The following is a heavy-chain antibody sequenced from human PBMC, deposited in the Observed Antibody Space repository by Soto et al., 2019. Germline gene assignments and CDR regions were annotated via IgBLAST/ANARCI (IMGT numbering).Heavy chain of an antibody. D-gene: IGHD2-15*01. V-gene: IGHV1-69*12. J-gene: IGHJ4*02. CDR1: GGTFSSYA. CDR2: IIPIFGTA. Sequence: QVQLVQSGAEVKKPGSSVKVSCKASGGTFSSYAISWVRQAPGQGLEWMGGIIPIFGTANYAQKFQGRVTITADESTSTAYMELSSLRSEDTAVYYCARGGGYCSGGSCYVPFDYWGQGTLVTVSS. CDR3: ARGGGYCSGGSCYVPFDY.